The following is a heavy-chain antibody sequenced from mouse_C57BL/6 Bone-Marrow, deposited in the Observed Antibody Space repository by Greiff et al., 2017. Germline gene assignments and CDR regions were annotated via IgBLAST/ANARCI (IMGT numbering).Heavy chain of an antibody. CDR3: ARRGIGYPHWYFDV. J-gene: IGHJ1*03. CDR1: RYTFTDYN. CDR2: INPNNGGT. Sequence: EVQLQQSGPELVKPGASVKIPCKASRYTFTDYNMDWVKQSHGKSLEWIGDINPNNGGTIYNQTFKGQATLTVDKSYSPAYMQLRSLTSEDTAVYYCARRGIGYPHWYFDVWGTGTTVTVSS. V-gene: IGHV1-18*01.